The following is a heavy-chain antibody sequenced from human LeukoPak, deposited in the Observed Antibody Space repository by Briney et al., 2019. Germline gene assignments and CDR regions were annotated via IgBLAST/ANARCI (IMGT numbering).Heavy chain of an antibody. CDR3: ARVILNYDSSGYYYGNFDY. J-gene: IGHJ4*02. CDR1: GFTFSSYA. CDR2: ISYDGSNK. V-gene: IGHV3-30-3*01. D-gene: IGHD3-22*01. Sequence: GRSLRLSCAASGFTFSSYAMPWVRQAPGKGLEWVAVISYDGSNKYYADSVKGRFTISRDNSKNTLYLQMNSLRAEDTAVYYCARVILNYDSSGYYYGNFDYWGQGTLVTVSS.